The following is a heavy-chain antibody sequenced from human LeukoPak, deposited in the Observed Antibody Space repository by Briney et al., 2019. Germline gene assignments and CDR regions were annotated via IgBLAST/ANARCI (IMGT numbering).Heavy chain of an antibody. CDR2: IEPRDSFT. CDR1: GYSFTSYW. CDR3: ARPSVDGSGTYPY. V-gene: IGHV5-10-1*01. J-gene: IGHJ4*02. D-gene: IGHD3-10*01. Sequence: GDSRKISCKSSGYSFTSYWISWVRQMPGKGLEWMGRIEPRDSFTTWCPSFQGHVTISPDKSISTAHLQRSSLKASDTAMFYCARPSVDGSGTYPYWGQGTLVTVS.